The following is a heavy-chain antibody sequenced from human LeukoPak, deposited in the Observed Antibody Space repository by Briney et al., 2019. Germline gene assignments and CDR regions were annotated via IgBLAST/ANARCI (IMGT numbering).Heavy chain of an antibody. V-gene: IGHV1-46*01. J-gene: IGHJ4*02. CDR1: GYTFTMYY. CDR2: INPSDGAT. D-gene: IGHD2-21*01. Sequence: ASVKVSCKASGYTFTMYYIHWVRQAPGQGLEWMGMINPSDGATTYAQRFQGRVTMTRDMSTTTVYMDLRSLRAEDTALYYCAKGHIDSEWLYFDSWGQGTLVTVSS. CDR3: AKGHIDSEWLYFDS.